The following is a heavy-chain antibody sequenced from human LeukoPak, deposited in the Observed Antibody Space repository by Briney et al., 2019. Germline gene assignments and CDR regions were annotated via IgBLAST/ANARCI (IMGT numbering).Heavy chain of an antibody. V-gene: IGHV3-33*01. Sequence: PGGSLRLSCAASGFSFSSYGVHWVRQAPGKGLEWVAAMWHDGRTKYYADSVKGRFTISRDNSKNTLYLQMNSLRAEDTAVYYCARGPITTVDYWGQGTLVTVSS. CDR2: MWHDGRTK. J-gene: IGHJ4*02. CDR1: GFSFSSYG. CDR3: ARGPITTVDY. D-gene: IGHD3-22*01.